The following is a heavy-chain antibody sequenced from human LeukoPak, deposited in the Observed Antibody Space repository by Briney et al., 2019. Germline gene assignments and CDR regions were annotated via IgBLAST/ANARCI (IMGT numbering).Heavy chain of an antibody. CDR2: INHSGST. V-gene: IGHV4-34*01. CDR3: AREIGAVAGAGGRYFDY. D-gene: IGHD6-19*01. Sequence: SETLSLTCTVSGGSISSYYWSWIRQPPGKGLEWIGEINHSGSTNYNPSLKSRVTISVDTSKNQFSLKLSSVTAADTAVYYCAREIGAVAGAGGRYFDYWGQGTLVTVSS. CDR1: GGSISSYY. J-gene: IGHJ4*02.